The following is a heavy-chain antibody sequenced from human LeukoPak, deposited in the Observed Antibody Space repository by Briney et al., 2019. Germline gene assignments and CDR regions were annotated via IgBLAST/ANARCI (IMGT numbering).Heavy chain of an antibody. D-gene: IGHD6-13*01. J-gene: IGHJ2*01. CDR3: VRDRGYAASWYSRSGYYDF. CDR1: GFTFDDYG. Sequence: GGSLRLSCAASGFTFDDYGMSWVRQVPGKGLEWVSGLNWNGGNTGYADSVKGRFTISRDNAKNSLFLQMNSLRVEDTALYYCVRDRGYAASWYSRSGYYDFWGRGTLVTVSS. CDR2: LNWNGGNT. V-gene: IGHV3-20*04.